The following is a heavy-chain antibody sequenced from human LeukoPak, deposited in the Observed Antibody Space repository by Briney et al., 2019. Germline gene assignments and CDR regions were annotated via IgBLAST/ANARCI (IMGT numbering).Heavy chain of an antibody. D-gene: IGHD1-26*01. V-gene: IGHV3-30*02. Sequence: PGGSLRLSYETSAFTFRSYGMHWVRQAPGKGLEWVAFIRYDGGNKNYADSVKGRFTISRDNPKNTLYLQMSSLRADDTAVYYCARGGSYLSAFDIWGQGTMVTVSS. CDR3: ARGGSYLSAFDI. CDR2: IRYDGGNK. J-gene: IGHJ3*02. CDR1: AFTFRSYG.